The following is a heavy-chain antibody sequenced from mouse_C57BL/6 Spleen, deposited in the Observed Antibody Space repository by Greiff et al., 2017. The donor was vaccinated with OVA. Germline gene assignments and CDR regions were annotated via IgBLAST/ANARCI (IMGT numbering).Heavy chain of an antibody. V-gene: IGHV1-76*01. Sequence: QVQLKQSGAELVRPGASVKLSCKASGYTFTDYYINWVKQRPGQGLEWIARIYPGSGNTYYNEKFKGKATLTAEKSSSTAYMQLSSLTSEDSAVYFCARGAVVDAMDYWGQGTSVTVSS. J-gene: IGHJ4*01. CDR1: GYTFTDYY. CDR3: ARGAVVDAMDY. D-gene: IGHD1-1*01. CDR2: IYPGSGNT.